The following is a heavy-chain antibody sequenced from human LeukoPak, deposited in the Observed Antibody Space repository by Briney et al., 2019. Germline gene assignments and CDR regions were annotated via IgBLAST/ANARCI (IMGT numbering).Heavy chain of an antibody. CDR3: ARGRHYDFWSGPSMDV. J-gene: IGHJ6*02. CDR2: IYYSGST. CDR1: GGSISSYY. V-gene: IGHV4-59*01. Sequence: SETLSLTCTVSGGSISSYYWSWIRQPPGKGLEWIGYIYYSGSTNYNPSLKSRVTISVDTSKNQFSLKLSSVTAADTAVYYCARGRHYDFWSGPSMDVWGQGTTVTVSS. D-gene: IGHD3-3*01.